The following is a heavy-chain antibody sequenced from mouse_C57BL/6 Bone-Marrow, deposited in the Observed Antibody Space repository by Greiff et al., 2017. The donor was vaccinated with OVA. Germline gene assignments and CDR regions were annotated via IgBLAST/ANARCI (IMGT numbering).Heavy chain of an antibody. CDR2: IDPSDSYT. Sequence: QVQLKQPGAELVMPGASVKLSCKASGYTFTSYWMHWVKQRPGQGLEWIGEIDPSDSYTNYNQKFKGKSTLTVDKSSSTAYMQLSSLTSEDSAVYYCARCYYGNYIDYWGQGTTLTVSS. V-gene: IGHV1-69*01. D-gene: IGHD2-1*01. CDR3: ARCYYGNYIDY. CDR1: GYTFTSYW. J-gene: IGHJ2*01.